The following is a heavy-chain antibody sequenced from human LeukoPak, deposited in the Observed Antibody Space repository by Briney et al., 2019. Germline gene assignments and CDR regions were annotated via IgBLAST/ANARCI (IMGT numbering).Heavy chain of an antibody. CDR3: ASTNDYGIFDY. J-gene: IGHJ4*02. CDR2: IYYSGST. V-gene: IGHV4-39*01. CDR1: GGSISSYY. D-gene: IGHD4-17*01. Sequence: SETLSLTCTVSGGSISSYYWGWIRQPPGKGLEWIGSIYYSGSTYYNPSLKSRVTISVDTSKNQFSLKLSPVTAADTAVYYCASTNDYGIFDYWGQGTLVTVSS.